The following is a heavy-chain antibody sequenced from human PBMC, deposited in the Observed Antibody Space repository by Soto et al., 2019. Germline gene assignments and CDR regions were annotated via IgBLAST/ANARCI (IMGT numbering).Heavy chain of an antibody. CDR1: GYTFTGYY. V-gene: IGHV1-2*02. CDR2: INPNSGGT. J-gene: IGHJ4*02. Sequence: GASVKVSCKASGYTFTGYYMHWVRQAPGQGLEWMGWINPNSGGTNYAQKFQGRVTMTRDTSISTAYMELSRLRSDDTAVYYCARDYHGSGSYYYDYWGQGTLVTVSS. CDR3: ARDYHGSGSYYYDY. D-gene: IGHD3-10*01.